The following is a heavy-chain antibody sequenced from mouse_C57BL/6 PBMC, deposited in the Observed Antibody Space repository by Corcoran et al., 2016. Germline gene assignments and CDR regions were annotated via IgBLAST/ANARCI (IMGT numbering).Heavy chain of an antibody. CDR2: ISYDGSN. V-gene: IGHV3-6*01. CDR3: ARETTTVVAKAY. Sequence: DVQLQESGPGLVKPSQSLSLTCSVTGYSITSGSYWNWIRQFPGNKLEWMGYISYDGSNNYNPSLKNRISITRYTSKNQFFLKLNSVTTEDTATYYCARETTTVVAKAYWGQGTLVTVSA. J-gene: IGHJ3*01. D-gene: IGHD1-1*01. CDR1: GYSITSGSY.